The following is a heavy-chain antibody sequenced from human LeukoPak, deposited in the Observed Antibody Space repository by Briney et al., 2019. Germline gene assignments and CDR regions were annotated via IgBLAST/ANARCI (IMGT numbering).Heavy chain of an antibody. Sequence: QAGGSLRLSCAASGFTFSSYAMHWVRQAPGKGLEWVAVISYDGSNKYYADSVKGRFTISRDNSKNTLYLQMNSLRAEDTAVYYCARAGDSSGYLGGYFDYWGQGTLVTVSS. D-gene: IGHD3-22*01. CDR2: ISYDGSNK. CDR3: ARAGDSSGYLGGYFDY. CDR1: GFTFSSYA. V-gene: IGHV3-30*01. J-gene: IGHJ4*02.